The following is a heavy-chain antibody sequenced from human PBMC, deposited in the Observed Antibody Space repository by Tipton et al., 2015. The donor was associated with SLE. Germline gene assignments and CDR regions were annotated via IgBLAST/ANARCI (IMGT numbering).Heavy chain of an antibody. J-gene: IGHJ4*02. V-gene: IGHV3-53*01. Sequence: QLVQSGGGLIQPGGSLRLSCAASGVTVSSNYMSWVRQSPGKGLEWVSTIYSGGSTFYADSVRGRFTISRDNSKNTLSLQMNSLTAEDTAVYYCARGRRAEAGTSYSFDYWGQGTLVSVSS. CDR1: GVTVSSNY. D-gene: IGHD6-19*01. CDR2: IYSGGST. CDR3: ARGRRAEAGTSYSFDY.